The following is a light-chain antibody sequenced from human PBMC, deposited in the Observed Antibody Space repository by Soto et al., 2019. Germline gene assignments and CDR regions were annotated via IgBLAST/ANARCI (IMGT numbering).Light chain of an antibody. CDR2: SAS. CDR1: QAIRND. J-gene: IGKJ2*01. CDR3: LQDYNYPYT. V-gene: IGKV1-6*01. Sequence: AIQMTQSPSSLSASVGDRVTITCRASQAIRNDLGWYQQKPGKAPKLLIYSASSLQSGVPSRFSGSGSGTDFTLTISSLQPEDFATYYCLQDYNYPYTFGQGTKLEI.